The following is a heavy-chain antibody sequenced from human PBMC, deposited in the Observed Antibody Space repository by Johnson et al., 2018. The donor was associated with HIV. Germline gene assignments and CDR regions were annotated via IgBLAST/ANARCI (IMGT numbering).Heavy chain of an antibody. CDR1: GFTVSSNY. CDR3: ASISLGAFDI. Sequence: VQLVESGGGLVQPGGSLRLSCAASGFTVSSNYMSWVRQAPGKGLEWVSVIYSGGSTYYADSVKGRFTISTDTSKNTLYLQMGSLRAEDMAVYFCASISLGAFDIWGQGTLVTVSS. CDR2: IYSGGST. V-gene: IGHV3-66*02. J-gene: IGHJ3*02.